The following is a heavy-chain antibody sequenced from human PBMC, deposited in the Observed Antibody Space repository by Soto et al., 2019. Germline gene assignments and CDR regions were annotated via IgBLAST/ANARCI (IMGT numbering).Heavy chain of an antibody. D-gene: IGHD2-2*01. CDR3: AKNNRYCSSTNCFVFDY. CDR1: GFTFSGYW. V-gene: IGHV3-7*01. J-gene: IGHJ4*02. CDR2: IKQDGSEK. Sequence: EVQLVESGGGLVQPGGSLRLSCAASGFTFSGYWMSWVRQAPEKGLEWVANIKQDGSEKYYVDSVKGRFTISRDNAKNSLYLLMNSLRAEDTAVYYWAKNNRYCSSTNCFVFDYWGQGTLVTVSS.